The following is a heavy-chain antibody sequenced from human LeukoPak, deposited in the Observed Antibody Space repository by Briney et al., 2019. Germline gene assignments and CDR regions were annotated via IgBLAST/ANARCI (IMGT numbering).Heavy chain of an antibody. CDR1: GGTFSSYA. Sequence: SSVQVLCNAFGGTFSSYAISWGGQAPGQGVEWMGRIIPILGIANYAQKFQGRVTITADKFTSTAYMELSSLRSEDTAVYYCARDPRYFDYWGHGTLVTVSS. CDR3: ARDPRYFDY. J-gene: IGHJ4*01. V-gene: IGHV1-69*04. CDR2: IIPILGIA.